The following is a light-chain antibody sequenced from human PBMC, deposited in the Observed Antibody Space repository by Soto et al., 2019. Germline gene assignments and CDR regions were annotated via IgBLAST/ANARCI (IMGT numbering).Light chain of an antibody. CDR3: QQYSNWPPIT. Sequence: EIVLTQSPGTLSLSPGERATLSCMASQSVISSYLAWYQQKPVQAPRLLIYGAASRATGIPDRFSGSGSGTDFTLTISRLEPEDFAVYYCQQYSNWPPITFGQGTRLEIK. CDR2: GAA. CDR1: QSVISSY. J-gene: IGKJ5*01. V-gene: IGKV3-20*01.